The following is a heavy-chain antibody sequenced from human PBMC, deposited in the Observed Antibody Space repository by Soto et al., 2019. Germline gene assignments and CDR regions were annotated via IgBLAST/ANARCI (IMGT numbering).Heavy chain of an antibody. V-gene: IGHV5-51*01. D-gene: IGHD6-19*01. CDR3: ARKQHLHSSDRYD. CDR2: IYAGDSDT. Sequence: PGESLKISCKCSGYIFTNYWICWVRRMPGKGLEWMGTIYAGDSDTRYSPSFQGQVTFSVDKSTNNAYLHWTSLRASDTAMYWCARKQHLHSSDRYDWGQGPLVTXS. J-gene: IGHJ4*02. CDR1: GYIFTNYW.